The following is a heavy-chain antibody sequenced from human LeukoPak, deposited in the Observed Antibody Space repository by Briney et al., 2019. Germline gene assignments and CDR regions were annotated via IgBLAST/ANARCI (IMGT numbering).Heavy chain of an antibody. V-gene: IGHV4-59*01. D-gene: IGHD3-10*01. CDR1: GGSISSYY. J-gene: IGHJ6*02. CDR3: ARTGLYGSGSFYYYGMDV. CDR2: IYYSGST. Sequence: SETLSLTCTVSGGSISSYYWNWIRQPPGKGLEWIGYIYYSGSTNYNPSLKSRVTISVDTSKNQFSLKLSSVTAADTAVYYCARTGLYGSGSFYYYGMDVWGQGTTVTVSS.